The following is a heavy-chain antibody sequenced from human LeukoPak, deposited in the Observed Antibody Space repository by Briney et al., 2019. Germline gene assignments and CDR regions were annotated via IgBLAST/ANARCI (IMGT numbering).Heavy chain of an antibody. Sequence: ASVKVTCKASGGTFSSYAISWVRQAPGQGLEWMGWMNPNSGNTGYAQKFQGRVTMTRNTSISTAYMELSSLRSEDTAVYYCARGYCSGGSCKALGYWGQGTLVTVSS. CDR2: MNPNSGNT. CDR3: ARGYCSGGSCKALGY. D-gene: IGHD2-15*01. CDR1: GGTFSSYA. V-gene: IGHV1-8*02. J-gene: IGHJ4*02.